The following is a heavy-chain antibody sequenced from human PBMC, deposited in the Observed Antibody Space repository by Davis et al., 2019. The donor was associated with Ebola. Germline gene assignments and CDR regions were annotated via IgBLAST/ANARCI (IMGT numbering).Heavy chain of an antibody. D-gene: IGHD3-9*01. CDR3: ARDFDGGNYYFDY. CDR1: GGSFSSHP. CDR2: IIPIFDTP. V-gene: IGHV1-69*13. Sequence: SVTVSCKTSGGSFSSHPIRWVRQAPRQGLEWMGGIIPIFDTPHYAQHFQRRITITADESSSTAYMEVSSLRSEDTATYFCARDFDGGNYYFDYGGPGTPVTVSS. J-gene: IGHJ4*02.